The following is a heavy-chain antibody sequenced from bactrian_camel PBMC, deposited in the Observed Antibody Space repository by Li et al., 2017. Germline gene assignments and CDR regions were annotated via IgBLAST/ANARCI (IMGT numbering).Heavy chain of an antibody. V-gene: IGHV3S29*01. CDR3: AVDQPCSYVFVANPSTAFGH. CDR1: GFTFSYYY. J-gene: IGHJ6*01. Sequence: QLVESGGGLAQPGGSLRLSCAASGFTFSYYYMSWVRQAPGKGLEWVSSIYTGGGSTYYADSVKGRFTISQDLGKNTVVLQMNSLKPEDTAMYYCAVDQPCSYVFVANPSTAFGHWGQGTQVTVS. CDR2: IYTGGGST. D-gene: IGHD6*01.